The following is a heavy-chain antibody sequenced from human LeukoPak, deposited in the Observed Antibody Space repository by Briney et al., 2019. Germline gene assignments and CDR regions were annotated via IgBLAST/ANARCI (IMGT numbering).Heavy chain of an antibody. CDR2: IRYDGSNK. Sequence: GGSLRLSCAAPGFTFSSYGMHWVRQAPGKGLEWVAFIRYDGSNKYYADSVKGRFTISRDNSKNTLYLQMNSLRSEDTAVYYCARGLRLRPRGGWFDPWGQGTLVTVSS. J-gene: IGHJ5*02. D-gene: IGHD5-12*01. V-gene: IGHV3-30*02. CDR3: ARGLRLRPRGGWFDP. CDR1: GFTFSSYG.